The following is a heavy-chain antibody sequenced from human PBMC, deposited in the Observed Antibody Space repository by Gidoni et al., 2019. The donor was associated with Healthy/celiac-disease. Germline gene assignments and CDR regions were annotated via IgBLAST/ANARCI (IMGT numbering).Heavy chain of an antibody. CDR1: GGSFSGYY. CDR3: ARVRGVGYYYYGMDV. J-gene: IGHJ6*02. Sequence: QVQLQQWGAGLWKPSETLSLTGAVYGGSFSGYYWSWLRQPPGKGLAWIVEINQSVSTNFTPSLQSRVTISLDTSKNQFSLKLRSLTAADTAVYYCARVRGVGYYYYGMDVWGQGTTVTVSS. V-gene: IGHV4-34*01. D-gene: IGHD3-10*01. CDR2: INQSVST.